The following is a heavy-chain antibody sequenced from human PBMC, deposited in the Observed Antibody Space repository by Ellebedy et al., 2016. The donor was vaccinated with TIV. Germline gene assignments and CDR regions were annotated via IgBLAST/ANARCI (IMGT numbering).Heavy chain of an antibody. CDR1: GGSISSGGYS. CDR3: ARVDSSGSYEYYFDY. CDR2: IYHSGST. D-gene: IGHD3-10*01. V-gene: IGHV4-30-2*01. J-gene: IGHJ4*02. Sequence: SETLSLTXAVSGGSISSGGYSWSWIRQPPGKGLEWIGYIYHSGSTYYNPSLKSRVTISVDRSKNQFSLKLSSVTAADTAVYYCARVDSSGSYEYYFDYWGQGTLVTVSS.